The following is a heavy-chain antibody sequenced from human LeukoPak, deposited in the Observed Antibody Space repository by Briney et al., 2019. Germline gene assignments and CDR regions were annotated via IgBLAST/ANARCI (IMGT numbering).Heavy chain of an antibody. J-gene: IGHJ4*02. Sequence: GASVRVSCKVSGYTLTDLSMHWVRQAPGKGLEWMGGVEPEEGKAIYAQRFQGRVTMTEDTSTDTAYMELSSLRSEDTAVYYCTTDILDYCDTSSCHKGNSWGQGTLVTVSS. CDR3: TTDILDYCDTSSCHKGNS. CDR1: GYTLTDLS. CDR2: VEPEEGKA. D-gene: IGHD2-2*02. V-gene: IGHV1-24*01.